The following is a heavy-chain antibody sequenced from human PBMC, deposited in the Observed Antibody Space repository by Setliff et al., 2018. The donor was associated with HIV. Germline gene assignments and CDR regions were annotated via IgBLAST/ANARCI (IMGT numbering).Heavy chain of an antibody. Sequence: PSETLSLTCTVSGGSISSEGYYWSWIRQQPGKGLEWIGYIYYSGNTYYSPSLKSRLTISVDTSKNQFTLKLRSVTAADTAVYYCVRAEYSSSSDWFAPWGQRALVTVSS. J-gene: IGHJ5*02. CDR1: GGSISSEGYY. CDR2: IYYSGNT. D-gene: IGHD6-6*01. V-gene: IGHV4-31*03. CDR3: VRAEYSSSSDWFAP.